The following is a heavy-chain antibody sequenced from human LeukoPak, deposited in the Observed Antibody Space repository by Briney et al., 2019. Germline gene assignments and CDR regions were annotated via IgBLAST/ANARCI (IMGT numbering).Heavy chain of an antibody. Sequence: GGSLRLSCAASGFTFSSYGMHWLRQAPGMGLEWVAATSYEGNGTFYAGSVKGRFTMSRDNSNNMVYLQMNSLRHEDTALYYCASEVEALLDHWGQGTLVTVSS. V-gene: IGHV3-30*19. D-gene: IGHD2-15*01. CDR3: ASEVEALLDH. CDR2: TSYEGNGT. J-gene: IGHJ4*02. CDR1: GFTFSSYG.